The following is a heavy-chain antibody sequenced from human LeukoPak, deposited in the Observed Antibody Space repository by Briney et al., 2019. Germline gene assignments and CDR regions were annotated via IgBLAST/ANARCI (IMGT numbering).Heavy chain of an antibody. CDR3: ARGSSGWYLFDY. J-gene: IGHJ4*02. V-gene: IGHV3-74*01. CDR1: GFTFSSYW. D-gene: IGHD6-19*01. Sequence: PGGSLRLSCAASGFTFSSYWMHWVRQAPGKGLAWVSRINSDGSSTSYADSVKGRFTISRDNAKNTLYLQMNSLRAEDTAVYYCARGSSGWYLFDYWGQGTLVTVSP. CDR2: INSDGSST.